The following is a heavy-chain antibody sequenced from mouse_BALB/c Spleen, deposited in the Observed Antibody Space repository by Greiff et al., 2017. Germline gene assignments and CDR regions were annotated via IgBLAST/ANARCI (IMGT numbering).Heavy chain of an antibody. D-gene: IGHD2-14*01. J-gene: IGHJ4*01. CDR1: GYTFTDYN. V-gene: IGHV1S29*02. CDR3: ARSRGYDVTSTYYYAMDY. Sequence: EVQLQQSGPELVKPGASVKISCKASGYTFTDYNMHWVKQSHGKSLEWIGYIYPYNGGTGYNQKFKSKATLTVDNSSSTAYMELRSLTSEDSAVYYCARSRGYDVTSTYYYAMDYWGQGTSVTVSS. CDR2: IYPYNGGT.